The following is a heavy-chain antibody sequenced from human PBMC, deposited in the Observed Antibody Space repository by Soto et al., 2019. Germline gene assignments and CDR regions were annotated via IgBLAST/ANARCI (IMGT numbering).Heavy chain of an antibody. V-gene: IGHV1-69*13. CDR2: IIPIFGTA. D-gene: IGHD6-13*01. CDR1: GGTFSSSA. J-gene: IGHJ6*02. CDR3: ARAKNYSSSWYRFFGKNYYYYGMDV. Sequence: SVKISCKASGGTFSSSAISWVRQAPGQGLEWMGGIIPIFGTANYAQKFQGRVTITADESTSTAYMELSSLRSEDTAVYYCARAKNYSSSWYRFFGKNYYYYGMDVWGQGTTVTVSS.